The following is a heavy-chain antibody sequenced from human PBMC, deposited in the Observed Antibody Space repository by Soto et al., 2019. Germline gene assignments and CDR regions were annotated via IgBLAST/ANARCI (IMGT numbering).Heavy chain of an antibody. Sequence: GGSLRLSCAASGFTFSSYAMHWVRQAPGKGLEWVAVISYDGSNKYYADSVKGRFTISRDNSKNTLYLQMNSLRAEDTAVYYCARDRGDIAAAGRGFDYWGQGTLVTVSS. CDR3: ARDRGDIAAAGRGFDY. V-gene: IGHV3-30-3*01. J-gene: IGHJ4*02. CDR2: ISYDGSNK. CDR1: GFTFSSYA. D-gene: IGHD6-13*01.